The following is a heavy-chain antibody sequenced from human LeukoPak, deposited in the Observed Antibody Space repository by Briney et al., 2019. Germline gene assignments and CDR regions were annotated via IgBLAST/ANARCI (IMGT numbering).Heavy chain of an antibody. J-gene: IGHJ3*02. CDR1: GGSISSGDYY. CDR3: ARDRANAFDI. CDR2: IYYSGST. V-gene: IGHV4-61*08. Sequence: PPETLSLTCTVSGGSISSGDYYWSWIRQPPGKGLEWIGYIYYSGSTNYNPSLKSRVTISVDTSKNQFSLKLSSVTAADTAVYYCARDRANAFDIWGQGTMVTVSS.